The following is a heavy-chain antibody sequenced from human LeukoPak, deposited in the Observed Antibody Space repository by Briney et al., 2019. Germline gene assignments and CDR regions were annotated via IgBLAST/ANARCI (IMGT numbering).Heavy chain of an antibody. J-gene: IGHJ4*02. D-gene: IGHD2-2*02. Sequence: GGSLRLSCAASGFTFSSYSMNWVRQAPGKGLEWVSSISSSSSYIYYADSVKGRFTISRDNAKNSLYLQMNSLRAEDTAVYYCARDLPPIYCSSTSCYTFDYWGQGTLVTVSS. CDR3: ARDLPPIYCSSTSCYTFDY. V-gene: IGHV3-21*01. CDR1: GFTFSSYS. CDR2: ISSSSSYI.